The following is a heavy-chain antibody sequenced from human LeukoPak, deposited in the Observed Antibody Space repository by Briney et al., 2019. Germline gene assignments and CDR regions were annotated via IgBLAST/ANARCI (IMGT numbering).Heavy chain of an antibody. CDR3: ATYSSLNRREFQY. D-gene: IGHD3-22*01. CDR1: GFTFSSYG. J-gene: IGHJ1*01. V-gene: IGHV3-7*01. Sequence: PGRSLRLSCAASGFTFSSYGMHWVRQAPGKGLEWVANIKQDGSEKYYVDSVKGRFTISRDNAKNSLYLQMNSLRAEDTAVYYCATYSSLNRREFQYWGQGTLLTVSS. CDR2: IKQDGSEK.